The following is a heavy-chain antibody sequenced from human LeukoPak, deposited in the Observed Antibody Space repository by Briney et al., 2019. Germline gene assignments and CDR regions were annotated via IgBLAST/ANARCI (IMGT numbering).Heavy chain of an antibody. J-gene: IGHJ4*02. CDR2: ISYDGSNK. Sequence: GGSLRLSCAASGFTFSSYGMHWVRQAPGKGLEWVAVISYDGSNKYYADSVKGRFTISRDNSKNTLYLQMNSLRAEDTAVYYCAKDPYSGSGDGFDYWGQGTLVTVSS. CDR3: AKDPYSGSGDGFDY. D-gene: IGHD3-10*01. CDR1: GFTFSSYG. V-gene: IGHV3-30*18.